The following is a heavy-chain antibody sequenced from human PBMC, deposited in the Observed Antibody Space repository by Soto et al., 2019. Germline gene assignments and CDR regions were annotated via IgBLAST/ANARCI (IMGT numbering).Heavy chain of an antibody. V-gene: IGHV1-69*13. CDR3: SLTRQDNFDY. Sequence: GASVKVSCKASGGTFSSYAISWVRQAPGQGLEWMGGIIPIFGTANYAQKFQGRVTITADESTSTAYMELSSLRSEDTAVYYCSLTRQDNFDYWGQGTLVTVSS. D-gene: IGHD3-16*02. J-gene: IGHJ4*02. CDR1: GGTFSSYA. CDR2: IIPIFGTA.